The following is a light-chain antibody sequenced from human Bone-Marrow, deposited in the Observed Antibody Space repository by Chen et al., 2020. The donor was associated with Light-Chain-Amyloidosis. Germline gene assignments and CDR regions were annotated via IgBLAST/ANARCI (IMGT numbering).Light chain of an antibody. CDR1: QTVGSF. V-gene: IGKV3-11*01. J-gene: IGKJ2*01. CDR2: DVS. Sequence: ESLLTQSPATLSLSPGERATLSCRASQTVGSFFAWYQQKPGQAPRLVIYDVSKRASGIPARFSGGESGTDFTLTISSLEPEDFAVYYCQQRSNWPPMYTFGQGTKLEIK. CDR3: QQRSNWPPMYT.